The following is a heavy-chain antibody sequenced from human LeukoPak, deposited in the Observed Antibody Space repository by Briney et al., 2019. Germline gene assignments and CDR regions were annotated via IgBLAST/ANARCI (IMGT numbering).Heavy chain of an antibody. CDR3: ARVARDGYNYAFDI. D-gene: IGHD5-24*01. V-gene: IGHV3-23*01. CDR1: GFTFSSYA. CDR2: ISGSGGST. Sequence: PGGSLRLSCAASGFTFSSYAMSWVRQAPGKGLEWVSAISGSGGSTYYADSVKGRFTISRDNSKNTLYLQMGSLRAEDMAVYYCARVARDGYNYAFDIWGQGTMVTVSS. J-gene: IGHJ3*02.